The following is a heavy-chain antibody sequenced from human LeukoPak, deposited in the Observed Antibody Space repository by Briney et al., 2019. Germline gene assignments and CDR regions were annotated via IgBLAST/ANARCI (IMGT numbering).Heavy chain of an antibody. CDR1: GYTFTSYA. J-gene: IGHJ5*02. Sequence: ASVKVSCKASGYTFTSYAMHWVRQAPGQRLEWMGWINAGNGNTKYSQKFQGRVTITRDTSASTAYMELSSLRSEDTAVYYCARDITVTTGDWFDPWGQGTLVTVSS. CDR3: ARDITVTTGDWFDP. D-gene: IGHD4-17*01. V-gene: IGHV1-3*01. CDR2: INAGNGNT.